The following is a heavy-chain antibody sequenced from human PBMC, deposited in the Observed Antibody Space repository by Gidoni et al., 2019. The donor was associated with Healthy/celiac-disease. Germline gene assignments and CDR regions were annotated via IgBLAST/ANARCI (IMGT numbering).Heavy chain of an antibody. CDR3: TREVLRFLEWLPTGGYINWFDP. CDR2: IRSKANSYAT. V-gene: IGHV3-73*01. Sequence: EVQLVESGGGLVQPGGSLKLSCAASGFTFSGSVMPWFRLPSGKGLEWVGRIRSKANSYATAYAASVKGRFTISRDDSKNTAYLQMNSLKTEDTAVYYCTREVLRFLEWLPTGGYINWFDPWGQGTLVTVSS. J-gene: IGHJ5*02. D-gene: IGHD3-3*01. CDR1: GFTFSGSV.